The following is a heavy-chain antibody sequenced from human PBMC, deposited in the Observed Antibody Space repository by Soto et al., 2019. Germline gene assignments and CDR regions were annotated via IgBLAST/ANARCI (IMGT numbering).Heavy chain of an antibody. D-gene: IGHD6-19*01. J-gene: IGHJ2*01. V-gene: IGHV4-34*01. CDR1: GGSFSGYY. CDR3: ARGPGYSSGWYEGNWYFDL. Sequence: QVQLQQWGAGLLKPSETLSLTCAVYGGSFSGYYWSWIRQPPGKGLEWIGEINHSGSTNYNPSLRSRLTISVDTSKNQFSLKLSSVTAADTGVYYCARGPGYSSGWYEGNWYFDLCGRGTLVTVSS. CDR2: INHSGST.